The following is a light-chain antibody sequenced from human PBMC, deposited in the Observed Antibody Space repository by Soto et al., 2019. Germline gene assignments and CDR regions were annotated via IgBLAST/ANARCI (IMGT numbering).Light chain of an antibody. Sequence: QSALTQPASASGSPGQSITISCTGTSSDVGSYNLVSWYQQHPGKAPKLMIYEGSKRPSGVFNRFSGSKSGNTASLTISGLQAEDEADYYCCSYAGSTTFYVFGTGTKLTVL. CDR3: CSYAGSTTFYV. CDR2: EGS. J-gene: IGLJ1*01. V-gene: IGLV2-23*01. CDR1: SSDVGSYNL.